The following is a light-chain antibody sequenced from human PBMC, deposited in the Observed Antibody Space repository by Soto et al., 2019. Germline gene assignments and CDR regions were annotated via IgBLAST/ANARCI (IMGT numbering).Light chain of an antibody. CDR3: QSYDSSLSGHVV. J-gene: IGLJ2*01. CDR2: GIT. CDR1: SSNVGAGYD. Sequence: QSALTQPPSVSGAPGQRVTISCAGSSSNVGAGYDVHWFQQLPGTAPKLLIYGITNRPSGVPDRFSGSKSGTSASLAITGLQAEDEADYYCQSYDSSLSGHVVFGGGTKLTVL. V-gene: IGLV1-40*01.